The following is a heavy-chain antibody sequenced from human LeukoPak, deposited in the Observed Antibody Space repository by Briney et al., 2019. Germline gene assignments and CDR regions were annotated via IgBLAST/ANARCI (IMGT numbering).Heavy chain of an antibody. J-gene: IGHJ5*02. CDR1: GGSFSGYY. D-gene: IGHD3-3*01. Sequence: LSLTCAVYGGSFSGYYMSWIRQAPGKGLEWVSYISSSGSTIYYADSVKGRFTISRDNAKNSLYLQMNSLRAEDTAVYYCARTYLITIFGVVINDNWFDPWGQGTLVTVSS. CDR2: ISSSGSTI. V-gene: IGHV3-11*01. CDR3: ARTYLITIFGVVINDNWFDP.